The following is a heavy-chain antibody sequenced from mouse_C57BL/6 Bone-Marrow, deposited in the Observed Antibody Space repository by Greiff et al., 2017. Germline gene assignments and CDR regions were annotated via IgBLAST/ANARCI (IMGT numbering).Heavy chain of an antibody. D-gene: IGHD3-2*02. CDR2: ISDGGSYT. V-gene: IGHV5-4*01. J-gene: IGHJ3*01. CDR1: GFTFSSYA. Sequence: EVQRVESGGGLVKPGGSLKLSCAASGFTFSSYAMSWVRQTPEKRLEWVATISDGGSYTYYPDNVKGRFTISRDNAKNNLYLQMSHLKSEDTAMYYCARDNSSGYTFAYWGQGTLVTVSA. CDR3: ARDNSSGYTFAY.